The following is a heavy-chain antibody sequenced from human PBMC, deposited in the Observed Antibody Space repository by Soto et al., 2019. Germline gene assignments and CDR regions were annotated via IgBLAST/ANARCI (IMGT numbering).Heavy chain of an antibody. CDR1: GGSISSGGYY. J-gene: IGHJ5*02. Sequence: QVQLQESGPGLVKPSQTLSLTCTVSGGSISSGGYYWRWIRQHPGKGLEGIGYIYYSGSTYYNPSLKSRVTISVDTSKNQFSLKLSSVTAADTAVYYCARDATVKDSNYPGYWFDPWGQGTLVTVSS. CDR2: IYYSGST. D-gene: IGHD4-4*01. V-gene: IGHV4-31*03. CDR3: ARDATVKDSNYPGYWFDP.